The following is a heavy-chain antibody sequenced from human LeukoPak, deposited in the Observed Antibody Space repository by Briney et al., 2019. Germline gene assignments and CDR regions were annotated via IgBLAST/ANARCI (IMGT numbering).Heavy chain of an antibody. CDR1: GFTFSSHS. V-gene: IGHV3-48*01. J-gene: IGHJ4*02. CDR2: ISSSSSTI. CDR3: ARGAYYYED. D-gene: IGHD3-22*01. Sequence: GGSLRLSCAASGFTFSSHSMNWVREAPGEGLEWVSYISSSSSTIYYADSVKGRFTISRDNAKNSLYLQMNSLRAEDTAVYYCARGAYYYEDWGQGTLVTVSS.